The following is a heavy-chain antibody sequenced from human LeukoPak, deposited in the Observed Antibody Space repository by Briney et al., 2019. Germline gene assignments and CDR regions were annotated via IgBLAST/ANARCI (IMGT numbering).Heavy chain of an antibody. Sequence: GGSLRLSCAASGFTFSSYWMHWVRQAPGKGLVWVSRINSDGSSTSYADSVKGRFTISRDNAKNTLYLQMNRLRAEDTAVYYCARDGRFGELFDYWGQGTLVTVSS. D-gene: IGHD3-10*01. CDR3: ARDGRFGELFDY. V-gene: IGHV3-74*01. CDR2: INSDGSST. CDR1: GFTFSSYW. J-gene: IGHJ4*02.